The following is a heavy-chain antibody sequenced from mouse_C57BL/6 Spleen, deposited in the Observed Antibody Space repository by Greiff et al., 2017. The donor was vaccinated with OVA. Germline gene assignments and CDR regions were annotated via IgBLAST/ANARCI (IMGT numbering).Heavy chain of an antibody. CDR2: IRNKANGYTT. D-gene: IGHD2-5*01. CDR1: GFTFTDYY. V-gene: IGHV7-3*01. CDR3: ARYNYYSNYYFDY. Sequence: EVMLVESGGGLVQPGGSLSLSCAASGFTFTDYYMSWVRQPPGKALEWLGFIRNKANGYTTEYSASVKGRFTISRDNSQSILYLQMNALRAEDSATYYCARYNYYSNYYFDYWGQGTTLTVSS. J-gene: IGHJ2*01.